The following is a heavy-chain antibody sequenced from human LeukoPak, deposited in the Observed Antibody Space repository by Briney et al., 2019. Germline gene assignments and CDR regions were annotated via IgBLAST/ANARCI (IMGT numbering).Heavy chain of an antibody. Sequence: PGGSLRLSCRESGFAFSSCGMHWVRQAPGKGLEWVAFIRSDGSNKYYADSVKGRFTISRDNSKNTLYLQLDSLRAEDTAVYYCAKDRGVGFGEVWGQGTLVTVSS. CDR2: IRSDGSNK. CDR3: AKDRGVGFGEV. D-gene: IGHD3-10*01. V-gene: IGHV3-30*02. CDR1: GFAFSSCG. J-gene: IGHJ4*02.